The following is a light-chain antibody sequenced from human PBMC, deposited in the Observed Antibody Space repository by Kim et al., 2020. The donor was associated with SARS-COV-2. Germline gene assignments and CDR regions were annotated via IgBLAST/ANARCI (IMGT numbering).Light chain of an antibody. J-gene: IGKJ5*01. CDR3: QQRSNWPPIT. CDR2: DAS. Sequence: EIVLTQSPATLCLSPGKRATLSCRASQSISSYLAWYQQKPGQAPRLLIYDASNRATGIPARFSGSGSGTDFTLTISSLEPEDFAVYYCQQRSNWPPITFGQGTRLEIK. CDR1: QSISSY. V-gene: IGKV3-11*01.